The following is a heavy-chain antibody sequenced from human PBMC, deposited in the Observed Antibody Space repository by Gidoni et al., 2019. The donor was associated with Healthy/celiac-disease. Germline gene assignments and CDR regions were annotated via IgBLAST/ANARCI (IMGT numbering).Heavy chain of an antibody. D-gene: IGHD3-10*01. CDR1: GYSTISGYY. CDR3: ARAHGSGSYYLPFDY. CDR2: IYHSGST. J-gene: IGHJ4*02. V-gene: IGHV4-38-2*01. Sequence: QLQLQESAPVLVKPSETLSLTCAVSGYSTISGYYWGWIRQPPGKGLEWIGSIYHSGSTYYNPSRKSRVTISVDTSKNKFSLKLSSVNAADTAVYYCARAHGSGSYYLPFDYWGQGTLVTVSS.